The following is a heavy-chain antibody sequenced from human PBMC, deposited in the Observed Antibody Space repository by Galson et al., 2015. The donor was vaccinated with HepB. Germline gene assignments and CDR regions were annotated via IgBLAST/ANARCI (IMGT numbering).Heavy chain of an antibody. CDR3: AKDTTLVVVPTGYFDL. CDR1: GFTFDDYA. V-gene: IGHV3-9*01. J-gene: IGHJ2*01. CDR2: ISFNSGSI. Sequence: SLRLSCAASGFTFDDYAMHWVRQVPGKGLEWVSGISFNSGSIDYADSVEGRFTISRDNAKNSLYLQVNSLRPEDTALYHCAKDTTLVVVPTGYFDLWGRGTLVTVST. D-gene: IGHD2-2*01.